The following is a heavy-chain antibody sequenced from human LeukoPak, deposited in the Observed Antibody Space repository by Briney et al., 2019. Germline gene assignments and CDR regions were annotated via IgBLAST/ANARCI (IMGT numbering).Heavy chain of an antibody. V-gene: IGHV3-9*01. CDR2: ISSNSATI. CDR1: GFTFDDYA. CDR3: AKDITASPMTATFGV. Sequence: PGRSLRLSCAASGFTFDDYATQSVRQAPRKGLEWVSGISSNSATISYADPVKCRFTISRDNAKNSLYLPMNSLRTEDTALYYCAKDITASPMTATFGVWGHGTLVTVSS. J-gene: IGHJ4*01. D-gene: IGHD1-26*01.